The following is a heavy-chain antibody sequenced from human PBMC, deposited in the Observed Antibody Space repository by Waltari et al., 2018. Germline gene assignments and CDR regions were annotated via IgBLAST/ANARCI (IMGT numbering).Heavy chain of an antibody. CDR1: GFTFSSYW. CDR2: IKGDGTSV. CDR3: VREGWEPTAPDS. Sequence: EVHLVESGGGLVQSGGSLRLSCAASGFTFSSYWMHWVRQAPGKGLVGVARIKGDGTSVSDADSGKGRFTIFRDNAKNTVSLQMNRLSAEDSARYFCVREGWEPTAPDSWGQGALVTVSS. V-gene: IGHV3-74*01. J-gene: IGHJ4*02. D-gene: IGHD1-26*01.